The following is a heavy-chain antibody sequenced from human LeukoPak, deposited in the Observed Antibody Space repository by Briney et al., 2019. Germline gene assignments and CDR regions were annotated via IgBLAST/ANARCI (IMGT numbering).Heavy chain of an antibody. CDR1: GFTFDDYA. CDR2: ISYDGSNK. CDR3: ARENYDFWSGYYRDDAFDI. D-gene: IGHD3-3*01. Sequence: GRSLRLSCAASGFTFDDYAMHWVRQAPGKGLEWVAVISYDGSNKYYADSVKGRFTISRDNSKNTLYLQMNSLRAEDTAVYYCARENYDFWSGYYRDDAFDIWGQGTMVTVSS. J-gene: IGHJ3*02. V-gene: IGHV3-30-3*01.